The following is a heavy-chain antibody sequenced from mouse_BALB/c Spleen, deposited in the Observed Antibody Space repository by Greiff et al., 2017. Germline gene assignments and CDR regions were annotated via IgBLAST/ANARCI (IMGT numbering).Heavy chain of an antibody. Sequence: VQLQQPGAELVRPGASVKLSCKASGYTFTSYWINWVKQRPGQGLEWIGNIYPSDSYTNYNQKFKDKATLTVDKSSNTAYLQLSSLTSEDTAVYYCNARAYWGQGTTLTVSS. J-gene: IGHJ2*01. CDR3: NARAY. D-gene: IGHD3-3*01. CDR1: GYTFTSYW. CDR2: IYPSDSYT. V-gene: IGHV1-69*02.